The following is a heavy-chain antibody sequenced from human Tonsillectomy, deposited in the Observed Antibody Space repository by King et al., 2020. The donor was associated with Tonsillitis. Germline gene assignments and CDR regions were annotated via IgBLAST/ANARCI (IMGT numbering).Heavy chain of an antibody. J-gene: IGHJ4*02. CDR1: GLTFSSYW. CDR3: ARDVTFGGKY. Sequence: VQLVQSGGGLVQPGGSLRLSCAVSGLTFSSYWMSWVRQAPGKGLKWVANINQNGGEKYYVDSVKGRFTISRDNAKNSLYLQMNSLRADDTAVYYCARDVTFGGKYWGPGTLVTVSS. V-gene: IGHV3-7*03. CDR2: INQNGGEK. D-gene: IGHD4-23*01.